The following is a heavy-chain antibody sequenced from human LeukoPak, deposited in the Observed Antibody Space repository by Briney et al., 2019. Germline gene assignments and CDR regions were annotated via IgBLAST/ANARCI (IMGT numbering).Heavy chain of an antibody. Sequence: SVKVSCKASGGTFSSYAISWVRQAPGQGLEWMGGIIPIFGTANYAQKFQGRVTMTTDTSTSTAYMELRSLRSDDTAVYYCARGVDYYYYGMDVWGQGTTVTVSS. D-gene: IGHD2-2*01. CDR3: ARGVDYYYYGMDV. CDR1: GGTFSSYA. J-gene: IGHJ6*02. CDR2: IIPIFGTA. V-gene: IGHV1-69*05.